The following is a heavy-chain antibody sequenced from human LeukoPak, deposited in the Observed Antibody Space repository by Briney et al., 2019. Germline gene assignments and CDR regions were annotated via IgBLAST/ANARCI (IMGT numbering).Heavy chain of an antibody. CDR3: VRPGASQKGKYAFDI. V-gene: IGHV5-51*01. J-gene: IGHJ3*02. CDR1: GYRFTNYW. D-gene: IGHD1-26*01. Sequence: GESLKISCKGSGYRFTNYWIAWVRQMPGKGLEWMGIIYPGDSDTRYSPTFQGQVTFSADPSINTAYLQWSNLKASDSAMYYCVRPGASQKGKYAFDIWGQGTVVTVS. CDR2: IYPGDSDT.